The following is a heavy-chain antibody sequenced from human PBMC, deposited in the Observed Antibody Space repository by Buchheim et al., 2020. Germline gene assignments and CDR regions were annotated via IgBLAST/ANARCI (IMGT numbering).Heavy chain of an antibody. Sequence: EVQLVESGGGLVQPGGSLRLSCAASGFTFSSYWMSWVRQAPGKGLEWAANIKQDGSEKYYVDSVKGRFTIYRDNAKNSLLLQMNSLRAEDTAVYYCARDIVATYYYYYGMDVWGQGTT. CDR2: IKQDGSEK. D-gene: IGHD5-12*01. CDR3: ARDIVATYYYYYGMDV. J-gene: IGHJ6*02. CDR1: GFTFSSYW. V-gene: IGHV3-7*01.